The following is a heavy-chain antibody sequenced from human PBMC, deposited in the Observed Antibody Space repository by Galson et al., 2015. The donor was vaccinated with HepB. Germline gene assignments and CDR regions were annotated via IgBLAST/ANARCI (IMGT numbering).Heavy chain of an antibody. V-gene: IGHV1-2*02. Sequence: SVKVSCKASGYTFTGYYMHWVRQAPGQGLEWMGWINPNSGGTNYAQKFQGRVTMTRDTSISTAYMELSRLRSDDTAVYYCARDLAPLLLRYFDWLLPNDYWGQGTLVTVSS. D-gene: IGHD3-9*01. CDR3: ARDLAPLLLRYFDWLLPNDY. CDR2: INPNSGGT. CDR1: GYTFTGYY. J-gene: IGHJ4*02.